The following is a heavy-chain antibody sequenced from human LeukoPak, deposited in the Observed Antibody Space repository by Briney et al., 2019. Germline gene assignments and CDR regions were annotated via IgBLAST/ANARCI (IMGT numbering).Heavy chain of an antibody. J-gene: IGHJ5*02. CDR3: ATNYGSGSAPLDP. D-gene: IGHD3-10*01. CDR2: ISAYSGNT. Sequence: ASVRVSCKPSGFKFTSYDLSWVRQAPGQGLEWLGWISAYSGNTNYAEKFHDRVTMPTDTSTGMAYMELRSLEFDDTAVYYCATNYGSGSAPLDPWGQGTLVTVSA. CDR1: GFKFTSYD. V-gene: IGHV1-18*01.